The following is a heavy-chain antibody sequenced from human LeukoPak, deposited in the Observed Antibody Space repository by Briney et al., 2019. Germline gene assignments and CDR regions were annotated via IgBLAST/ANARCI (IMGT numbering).Heavy chain of an antibody. CDR1: GGSISSYY. CDR3: ARLGYSSGWHAFDI. D-gene: IGHD6-19*01. J-gene: IGHJ3*02. CDR2: IYYSGST. Sequence: PSETLSLTCTVSGGSISSYYWSWIRQPPGKGLEWIGYIYYSGSTNYNPSLKSRVTISVDTSKNQFSLKLSSVTAADTAVYYCARLGYSSGWHAFDIWGQGTMVTVSS. V-gene: IGHV4-59*08.